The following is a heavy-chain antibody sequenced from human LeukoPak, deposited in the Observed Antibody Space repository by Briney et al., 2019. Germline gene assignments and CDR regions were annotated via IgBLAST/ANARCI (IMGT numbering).Heavy chain of an antibody. D-gene: IGHD3-3*01. CDR1: GFLFHVYT. Sequence: GGSLRLSCRPSGFLFHVYTMTWVRQTPGKGLEWISSISHSDDSTYYADSVKGRFTISRDNSKDTVYLQMNSLRVDDTALYHCAKSYDTSTSPDHWGQGILVSVSS. CDR3: AKSYDTSTSPDH. CDR2: ISHSDDST. V-gene: IGHV3-23*01. J-gene: IGHJ5*02.